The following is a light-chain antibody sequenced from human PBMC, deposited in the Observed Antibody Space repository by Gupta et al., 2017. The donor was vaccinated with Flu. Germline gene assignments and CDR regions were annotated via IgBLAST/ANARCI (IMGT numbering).Light chain of an antibody. J-gene: IGKJ2*01. Sequence: EIVMTQSPATLSVSPGERATLSCRASQSINNNLAWYQQKPGQAPRLLIYGESTRATESTARCSGSGFGTEGTITISSLKAEECEVYFCKQYKNGHFGLYTFGQGTKLEIK. V-gene: IGKV3-15*01. CDR1: QSINNN. CDR3: KQYKNGHFGLYT. CDR2: GES.